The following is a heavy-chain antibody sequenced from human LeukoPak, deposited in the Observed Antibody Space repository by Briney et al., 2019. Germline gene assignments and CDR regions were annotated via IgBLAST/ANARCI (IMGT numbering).Heavy chain of an antibody. CDR2: IYYSGST. CDR1: GGSISSSSYY. CDR3: ARDTRGLLPRYNWFDP. V-gene: IGHV4-39*07. D-gene: IGHD3-22*01. J-gene: IGHJ5*02. Sequence: SETLSLTCTVSGGSISSSSYYWGWIRQPPGKGLEWIGSIYYSGSTYYNPSLKSRVTISVDTSKNQFSLKLSSVTAADTAVYYCARDTRGLLPRYNWFDPWGQGTLVTVSS.